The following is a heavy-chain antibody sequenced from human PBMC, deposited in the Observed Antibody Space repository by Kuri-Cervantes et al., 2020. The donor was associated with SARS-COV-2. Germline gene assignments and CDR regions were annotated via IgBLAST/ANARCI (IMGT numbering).Heavy chain of an antibody. CDR1: GASISSSNYC. J-gene: IGHJ4*02. D-gene: IGHD3-10*01. CDR3: ARDWALWFGELFGDFFYFDY. Sequence: SETLSLTCTVSGASISSSNYCWGWIRQPPGKGLEWIGTIFYSGSTYYNPSLKSRVTISVDTSKNQFSLKLSSVTAADTAVYYCARDWALWFGELFGDFFYFDYWGQGTLVTVSS. V-gene: IGHV4-39*02. CDR2: IFYSGST.